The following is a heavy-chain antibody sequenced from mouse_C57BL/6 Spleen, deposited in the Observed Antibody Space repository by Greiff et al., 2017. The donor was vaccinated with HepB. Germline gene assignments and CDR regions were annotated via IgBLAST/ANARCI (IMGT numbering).Heavy chain of an antibody. CDR1: GYAFSSSW. V-gene: IGHV1-82*01. Sequence: VQLQQSGPELVKPGASVKISCKASGYAFSSSWMNWVKQRPGKGLEWIGRIYPGDGDTNYNGKFKGKATLTADKSSSTAYMQLSSLTSEDSAVYFCAREHDYEAMDYWGQGTSVTVSS. J-gene: IGHJ4*01. CDR3: AREHDYEAMDY. CDR2: IYPGDGDT.